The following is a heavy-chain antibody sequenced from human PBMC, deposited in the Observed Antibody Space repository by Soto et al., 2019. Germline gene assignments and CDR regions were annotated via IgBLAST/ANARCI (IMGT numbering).Heavy chain of an antibody. Sequence: GGSLRLSCAASGFTFSSYSMNWVRQAPGKGLEWVSYISSSSSTIYYADSVKGRFTISRDNAKNSLYLQMNSLRAEDTAVYYCAREGEDIVVVVEGEYFQHWGQGTLVTVSS. CDR3: AREGEDIVVVVEGEYFQH. CDR2: ISSSSSTI. V-gene: IGHV3-48*01. D-gene: IGHD2-15*01. CDR1: GFTFSSYS. J-gene: IGHJ1*01.